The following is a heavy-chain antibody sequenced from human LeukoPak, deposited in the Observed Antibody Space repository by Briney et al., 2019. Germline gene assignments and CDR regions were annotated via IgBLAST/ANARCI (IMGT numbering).Heavy chain of an antibody. CDR1: GGSISSYY. D-gene: IGHD3-3*01. CDR2: IYYSGST. Sequence: SETLSLTCTVSGGSISSYYWSWIRQPPGKGLEWIGYIYYSGSTNYNPSLKSRVTISVDTSKNQFSLKLSSVTAADTAVYYCARVRDYDFWSGYSHYYYYGMDVWGQGTTVTVSS. J-gene: IGHJ6*02. CDR3: ARVRDYDFWSGYSHYYYYGMDV. V-gene: IGHV4-59*12.